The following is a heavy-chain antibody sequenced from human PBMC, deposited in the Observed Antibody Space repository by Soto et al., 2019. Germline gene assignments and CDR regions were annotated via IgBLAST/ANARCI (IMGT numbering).Heavy chain of an antibody. CDR3: AKGGYSYGYIDY. CDR1: GFPFSTYA. CDR2: LGDSVRTT. J-gene: IGHJ4*02. Sequence: GGSLRLSCAASGFPFSTYAMSWVRQAPGKGLEWVSVLGDSVRTTYYADSVKGRFIISRDNSKNTLYLQMNNLRAEDTAIYHCAKGGYSYGYIDYWGQGTLVTVSS. V-gene: IGHV3-23*01. D-gene: IGHD5-18*01.